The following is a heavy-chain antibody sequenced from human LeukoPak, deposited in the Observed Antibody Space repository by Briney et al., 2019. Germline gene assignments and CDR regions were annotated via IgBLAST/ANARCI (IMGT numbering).Heavy chain of an antibody. Sequence: SETLSLTCTVSGGSISSGDYYWSWIRQPPGKGLEWIGYIYYSGSTYYNPSLKSRVTISVDTSKNQFSLKLSSVTAADTAVYYCARSLPYYYDSRGYYFDYWGQGTLVTVSS. V-gene: IGHV4-30-4*01. CDR3: ARSLPYYYDSRGYYFDY. CDR2: IYYSGST. CDR1: GGSISSGDYY. D-gene: IGHD3-22*01. J-gene: IGHJ4*02.